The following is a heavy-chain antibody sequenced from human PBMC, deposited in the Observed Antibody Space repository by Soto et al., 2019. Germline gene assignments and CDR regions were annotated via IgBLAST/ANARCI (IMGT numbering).Heavy chain of an antibody. J-gene: IGHJ6*02. CDR3: AAGGYGFWSGYYYYGMDV. Sequence: ASVKVSCKASGFTFTSSAVQWVRQARGQRLEWIGWIVVGSGNTNYAQKFQERVTITRDMSTSTAYMELSSLRSEDTAVYYCAAGGYGFWSGYYYYGMDVWGQGTTVTVSS. CDR1: GFTFTSSA. CDR2: IVVGSGNT. V-gene: IGHV1-58*01. D-gene: IGHD3-3*01.